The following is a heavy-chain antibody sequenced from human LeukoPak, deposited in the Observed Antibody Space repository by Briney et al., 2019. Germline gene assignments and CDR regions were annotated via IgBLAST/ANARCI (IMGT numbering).Heavy chain of an antibody. CDR1: GYSISSGYL. Sequence: SETLSLTCTVSGYSISSGYLWGWFRQPPGKGLEWIGSIYHSGSTFYNPSLKSRVTISVDTSKNQFSLKLSSVTAADTAVYYCARVLTGWFDPWGQGTLVTVSS. D-gene: IGHD2/OR15-2a*01. V-gene: IGHV4-38-2*02. CDR3: ARVLTGWFDP. CDR2: IYHSGST. J-gene: IGHJ5*02.